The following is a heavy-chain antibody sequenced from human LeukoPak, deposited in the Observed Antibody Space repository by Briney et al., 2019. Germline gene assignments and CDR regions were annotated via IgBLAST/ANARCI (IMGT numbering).Heavy chain of an antibody. CDR2: ISSSGSYI. D-gene: IGHD1-26*01. CDR1: GFTFSSYW. J-gene: IGHJ5*02. V-gene: IGHV3-21*01. Sequence: GGSLRLSCAASGFTFSSYWMSWVRQAPGKGLEWVSYISSSGSYIYYADSVKGRFTISRDKNSLYLQMDSLRAEDTAVYYCARDSRQWVEQLPYGWFDPWGQGTLVTVSP. CDR3: ARDSRQWVEQLPYGWFDP.